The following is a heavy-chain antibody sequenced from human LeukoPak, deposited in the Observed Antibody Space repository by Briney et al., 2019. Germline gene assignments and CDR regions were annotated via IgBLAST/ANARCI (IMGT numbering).Heavy chain of an antibody. J-gene: IGHJ4*02. D-gene: IGHD4-17*01. V-gene: IGHV3-48*03. CDR2: ISSIGTSI. Sequence: GGSLRLSCAASGFTFSSYEMNWVRQAPGKGLEWVSYISSIGTSIYYADSVKGRFIISRDNSKNTLYLQMNSLRAEDTAVYYCATSTLILRLIFDYWGQGTLVTVSS. CDR3: ATSTLILRLIFDY. CDR1: GFTFSSYE.